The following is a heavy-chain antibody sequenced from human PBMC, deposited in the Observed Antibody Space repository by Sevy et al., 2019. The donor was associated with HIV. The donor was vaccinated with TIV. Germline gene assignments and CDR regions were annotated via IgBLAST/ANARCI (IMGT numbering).Heavy chain of an antibody. J-gene: IGHJ5*01. CDR1: GGSISNSAYY. D-gene: IGHD3-10*01. Sequence: SETLSLTCTVSGGSISNSAYYWGWIRQPPGKGLEWIGNIYYIGNTYYKPSLKSRVTISVDTSKNHFSLKLTSVTAAHTAVYYCARWTMGITMIQGEFDSWGQGTLVTVSS. V-gene: IGHV4-39*02. CDR2: IYYIGNT. CDR3: ARWTMGITMIQGEFDS.